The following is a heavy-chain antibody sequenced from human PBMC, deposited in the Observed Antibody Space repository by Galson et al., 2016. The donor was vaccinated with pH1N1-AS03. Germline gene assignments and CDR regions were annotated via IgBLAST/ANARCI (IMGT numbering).Heavy chain of an antibody. CDR3: TRAPPGGSSWIGGHFDH. CDR1: GFTFNDYA. CDR2: ISWNSEMR. Sequence: SLRLSCAASGFTFNDYAMHWVRQAPGKGLEWVSGISWNSEMRGYADSVRGRFNISRDNAKNSLYLEMSSLRREDTAIYFCTRAPPGGSSWIGGHFDHWGQGILVTVSS. V-gene: IGHV3-9*01. D-gene: IGHD6-13*01. J-gene: IGHJ4*02.